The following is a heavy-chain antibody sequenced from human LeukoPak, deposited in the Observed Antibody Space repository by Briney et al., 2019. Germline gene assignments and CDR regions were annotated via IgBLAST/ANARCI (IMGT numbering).Heavy chain of an antibody. D-gene: IGHD6-19*01. CDR3: ARWISIAVAVFDP. J-gene: IGHJ5*02. CDR1: GGSISSSRYY. Sequence: SETMSHTCTVSGGSISSSRYYWGWTGQPPGKGLEWIGSIYYSGSTYYNPSLKSRVTISVDTSKNQFSLKLSSVTAADTAVYYCARWISIAVAVFDPWGQGTLVTVSS. V-gene: IGHV4-39*01. CDR2: IYYSGST.